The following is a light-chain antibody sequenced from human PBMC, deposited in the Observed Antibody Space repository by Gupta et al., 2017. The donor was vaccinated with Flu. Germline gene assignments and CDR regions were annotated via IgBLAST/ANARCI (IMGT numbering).Light chain of an antibody. CDR2: DGS. J-gene: IGLJ2*01. CDR3: QLWVSSNDHVV. V-gene: IGLV3-21*02. Sequence: SYVLTQPPSVSVAPGQTARITCGGNKIGSKSVHWYQQKPGQAPVLVVYDGSGRPSGIPERFSGSNSGNTATLTISRVEAGDEADYYCQLWVSSNDHVVFGGGTKLTVV. CDR1: KIGSKS.